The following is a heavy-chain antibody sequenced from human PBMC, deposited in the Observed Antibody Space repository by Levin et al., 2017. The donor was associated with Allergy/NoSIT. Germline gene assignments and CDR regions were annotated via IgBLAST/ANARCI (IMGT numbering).Heavy chain of an antibody. D-gene: IGHD1-7*01. Sequence: GASVKVSCKVSGYTFTYYYIHWVQQAPGKGLEWMGLVDPEDGDTIYAEKFQGRVTITADTSTDTAYMERSSLRSEDTAVYYCCRATGTTCDPWGQGTLVTVSS. V-gene: IGHV1-69-2*01. CDR3: CRATGTTCDP. CDR1: GYTFTYYY. J-gene: IGHJ5*02. CDR2: VDPEDGDT.